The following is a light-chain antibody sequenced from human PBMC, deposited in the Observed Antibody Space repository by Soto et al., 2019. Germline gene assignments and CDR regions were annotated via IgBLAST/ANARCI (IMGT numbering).Light chain of an antibody. CDR2: WAS. CDR3: QQYFGTPWT. CDR1: QSVLYRGNNENY. V-gene: IGKV4-1*01. Sequence: DIVMTQSPDSLAVSLGERATINCKSSQSVLYRGNNENYLAWYQQKPGQPPKIIIYWASARESGVPDRFSGSGSGTDFTLTISSLHAEDVAVYSCQQYFGTPWTFGQGTKVEVK. J-gene: IGKJ1*01.